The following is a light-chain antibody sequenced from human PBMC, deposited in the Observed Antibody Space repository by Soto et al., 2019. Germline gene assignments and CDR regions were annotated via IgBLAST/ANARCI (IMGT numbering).Light chain of an antibody. Sequence: EIVMTQSPATLSVSPGERATLSCRASENIRKNLAWLQQRPGQAPRLLVYGASARAAGIPARFSGSGSGTEFTLTISGLQSEDFAVYFWQQYNDRRTFGQGTKVEIQ. J-gene: IGKJ1*01. V-gene: IGKV3-15*01. CDR3: QQYNDRRT. CDR2: GAS. CDR1: ENIRKN.